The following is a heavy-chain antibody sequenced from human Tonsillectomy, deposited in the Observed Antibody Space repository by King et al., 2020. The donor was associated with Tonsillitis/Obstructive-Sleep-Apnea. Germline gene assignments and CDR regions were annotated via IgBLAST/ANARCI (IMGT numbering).Heavy chain of an antibody. J-gene: IGHJ4*02. V-gene: IGHV4-61*01. CDR1: GGSVSSGSYY. D-gene: IGHD6-19*01. Sequence: QLQESGPGLVKPSETLSLTCTVSGGSVSSGSYYWGWIRQPPGKGLEWIGYIYYSGSTNYNPSLKSRVTISVDTSKNQFSLKLSSVTAADTAVYYCARDSAAVAGLDYWGQGTLVTVSS. CDR2: IYYSGST. CDR3: ARDSAAVAGLDY.